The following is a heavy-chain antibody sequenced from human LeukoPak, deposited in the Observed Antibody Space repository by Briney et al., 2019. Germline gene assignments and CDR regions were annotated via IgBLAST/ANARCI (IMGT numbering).Heavy chain of an antibody. V-gene: IGHV4-39*07. CDR2: IYYSGST. CDR1: GGSISSSSYY. Sequence: SETLSLTCTVSGGSISSSSYYWGWIRQPPGKGLEWIGSIYYSGSTYYNPSLKSRVTISVDTSKNQFSLKLSSVTAADTAVYYCARASHDYGDYWGQGTLVTVSS. CDR3: ARASHDYGDY. J-gene: IGHJ4*02.